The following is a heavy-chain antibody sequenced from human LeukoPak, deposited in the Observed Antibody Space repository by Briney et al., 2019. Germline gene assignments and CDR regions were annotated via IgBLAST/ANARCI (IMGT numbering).Heavy chain of an antibody. CDR2: IKQGGSDK. Sequence: GGSLRLSCAASGFTFSSCWVSWVRQPRGRGREWVANIKQGGSDKYYVDSVKGRFTISRDNAKNSLSLQINRQPAADTAVYYCGRGRCSSTSCFFDYWGQGTLVTLSS. CDR3: GRGRCSSTSCFFDY. D-gene: IGHD2-2*01. J-gene: IGHJ4*02. V-gene: IGHV3-7*01. CDR1: GFTFSSCW.